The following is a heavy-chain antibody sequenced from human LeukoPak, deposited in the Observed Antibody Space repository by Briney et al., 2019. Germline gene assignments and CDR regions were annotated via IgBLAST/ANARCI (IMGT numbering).Heavy chain of an antibody. CDR1: GFTFRSFG. V-gene: IGHV3-30*02. D-gene: IGHD6-13*01. CDR3: ARGGYNFDY. J-gene: IGHJ4*02. CDR2: INYDGSKQ. Sequence: GGSLRLSCAASGFTFRSFGMHWVRQTPGKGLEWVAFINYDGSKQYYADSVKGRFSISRDNAKNTLYLQMNSLRAEDTAVYYCARGGYNFDYWGQGTLVTVSS.